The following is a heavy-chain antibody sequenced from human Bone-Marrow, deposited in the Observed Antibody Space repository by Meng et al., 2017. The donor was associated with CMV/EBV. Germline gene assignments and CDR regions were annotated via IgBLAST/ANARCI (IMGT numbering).Heavy chain of an antibody. CDR1: EYTFIDHH. V-gene: IGHV1-2*02. D-gene: IGHD3-3*01. J-gene: IGHJ4*02. CDR2: INPYSGDT. CDR3: ARRRRITIFGVVPRGYFDY. Sequence: ASVKVSCKASEYTFIDHHMHWVRQAPGQGLEWMGWINPYSGDTKYAQKFQGRVTLSRDTSISTAYMELSRLRSDDTAVCYCARRRRITIFGVVPRGYFDYWGQGTLVTVSS.